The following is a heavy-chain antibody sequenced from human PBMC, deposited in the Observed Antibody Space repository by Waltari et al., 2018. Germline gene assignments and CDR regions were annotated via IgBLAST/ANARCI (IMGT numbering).Heavy chain of an antibody. CDR2: CHHSGST. V-gene: IGHV4-34*01. CDR1: GGSFSGYY. CDR3: ARHLWGIAARREGFDY. J-gene: IGHJ4*02. Sequence: QVQLQQWGAGLLKPSETLSLTCAVYGGSFSGYYWSWIRQPPGKGLEWIGECHHSGSTTYNPALRSRVTISVATSKNQFSLKLSSVTAADTAVYYCARHLWGIAARREGFDYWGQGTLVTVSS. D-gene: IGHD6-6*01.